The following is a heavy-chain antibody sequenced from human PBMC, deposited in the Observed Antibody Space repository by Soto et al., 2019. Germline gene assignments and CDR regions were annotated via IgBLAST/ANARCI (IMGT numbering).Heavy chain of an antibody. V-gene: IGHV3-48*03. Sequence: EVQLVESGGGLVQPGGSLRLSCAVSGFTYGAYEMNWVRQAPGKGLEWVSYISSSGSIRYYADAVQGRFTISRDNANNSLYLQMNSLRAEDTAVYYCARDLRTLDRVVTYGMDVWGQGTTVTVAS. J-gene: IGHJ6*02. CDR2: ISSSGSIR. CDR1: GFTYGAYE. D-gene: IGHD3-10*01. CDR3: ARDLRTLDRVVTYGMDV.